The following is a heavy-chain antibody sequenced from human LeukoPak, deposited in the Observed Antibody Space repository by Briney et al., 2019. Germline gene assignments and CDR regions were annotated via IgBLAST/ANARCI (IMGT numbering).Heavy chain of an antibody. V-gene: IGHV3-23*01. CDR2: ISGSGGST. CDR3: AENPPTYYYGSGSYYLTLGY. D-gene: IGHD3-10*01. J-gene: IGHJ4*02. Sequence: GGSLRLSCAASGFTFSSYAMSWVRQAPGKGLEWVSAISGSGGSTYYADSVKGRFTISRDNSKNTLYLQMNSLRAEDTAVYYCAENPPTYYYGSGSYYLTLGYWGQGTLVTVSS. CDR1: GFTFSSYA.